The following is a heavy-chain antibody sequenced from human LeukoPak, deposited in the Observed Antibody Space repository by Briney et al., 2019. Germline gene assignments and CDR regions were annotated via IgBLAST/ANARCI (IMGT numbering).Heavy chain of an antibody. CDR2: INAGNGNT. CDR1: GYTFTSYA. J-gene: IGHJ4*02. V-gene: IGHV1-3*01. Sequence: ASVKVSCKASGYTFTSYAMHWVRQAPGQRLEWMGWINAGNGNTKYSQKFQGRVTMTEDTSTDTAYMELSSLRSEDTAVYYCATALPTSLWPSLDYWGQGTLVTVSS. D-gene: IGHD3-10*01. CDR3: ATALPTSLWPSLDY.